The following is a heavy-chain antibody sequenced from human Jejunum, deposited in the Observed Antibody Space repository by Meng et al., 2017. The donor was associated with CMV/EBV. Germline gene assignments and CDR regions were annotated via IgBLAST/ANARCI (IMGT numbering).Heavy chain of an antibody. CDR2: IDWADAN. CDR1: GFSLRTSGLR. J-gene: IGHJ5*02. Sequence: FSGFSLRTSGLRVSWLRQPPGKALEWLARIDWADANFYSTSLKTRLTISQDTSKNQVVLTMTNMDPVDTATYYCARMLLGFDWFDPWGQGTLVTVSS. D-gene: IGHD3-10*01. V-gene: IGHV2-70D*14. CDR3: ARMLLGFDWFDP.